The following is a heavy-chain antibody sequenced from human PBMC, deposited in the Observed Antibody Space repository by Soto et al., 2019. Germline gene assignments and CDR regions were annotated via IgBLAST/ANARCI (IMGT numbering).Heavy chain of an antibody. CDR2: ISAYNGNT. J-gene: IGHJ4*02. CDR1: GYTFTSYA. V-gene: IGHV1-18*01. CDR3: ARTSPPAGY. Sequence: QVPLVQSGAEVKKPGSSVKVSCKASGYTFTSYAIGWVRQAPGQGLEGMGWISAYNGNTNYAQKLQGRVTMTTDTSTPAAYMELRGLRSDDTAVYYRARTSPPAGYWGQGTLVTVSS.